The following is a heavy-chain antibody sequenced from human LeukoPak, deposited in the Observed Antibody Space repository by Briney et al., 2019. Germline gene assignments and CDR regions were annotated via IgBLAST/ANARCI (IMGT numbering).Heavy chain of an antibody. CDR1: GFTFSSYS. D-gene: IGHD2-2*01. CDR3: ARSGYCTSTSCLNGRGAFDI. CDR2: ISSSSSSPI. Sequence: GGSLRLSCATSGFTFSSYSMDWVRQAPGKGLEWVSYISSSSSSPIYYTDSVKGRFTISRDNAKNSLYLQMNSLRAEDTAVYYCARSGYCTSTSCLNGRGAFDIWGQGTMVTVSS. V-gene: IGHV3-48*04. J-gene: IGHJ3*02.